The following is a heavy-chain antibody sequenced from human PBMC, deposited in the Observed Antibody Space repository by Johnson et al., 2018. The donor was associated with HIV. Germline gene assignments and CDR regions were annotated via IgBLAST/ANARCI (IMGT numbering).Heavy chain of an antibody. CDR3: ARVEPIRRAIDAFDI. V-gene: IGHV3-48*04. Sequence: VQLVESGGGLVKPGGSLKLSCAASGFTFSGSAIHWVRQTPGKRLELLSYISTSGGTLYYADSVKDRFTIFRDNAKSSLYLQLNSLRAEDTAVYYCARVEPIRRAIDAFDIWGQGTMVTVSS. CDR2: ISTSGGTL. CDR1: GFTFSGSA. J-gene: IGHJ3*02.